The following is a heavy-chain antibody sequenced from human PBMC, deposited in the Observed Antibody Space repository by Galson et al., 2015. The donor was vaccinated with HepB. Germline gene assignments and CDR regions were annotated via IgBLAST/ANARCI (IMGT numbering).Heavy chain of an antibody. CDR2: IYHSGST. V-gene: IGHV4-4*02. CDR3: ATHSVDYDLSSSFDY. J-gene: IGHJ4*02. Sequence: ETLSLTCAVSGGSISSSNWWSWVRQPPGKGLEWIGEIYHSGSTTYNPSLKSRVTISVDKSKNQFSLNLSSVIAADTAVYYCATHSVDYDLSSSFDYWGQGTLVTVSS. D-gene: IGHD3-3*01. CDR1: GGSISSSNW.